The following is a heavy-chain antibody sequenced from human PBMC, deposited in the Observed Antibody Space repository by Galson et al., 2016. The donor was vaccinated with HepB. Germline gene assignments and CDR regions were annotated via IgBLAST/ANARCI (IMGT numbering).Heavy chain of an antibody. CDR3: ARAMAIFGARVIDY. D-gene: IGHD3-3*01. Sequence: SETLSLTCTVSGGSISSYYWNWIRQPPGKGLEWIGYMYYSGRTNYNPSLKSRITISGDTSTNQFSLKLSSVTAADTAVDYCARAMAIFGARVIDYWGQGTLVTVSS. CDR1: GGSISSYY. J-gene: IGHJ4*02. CDR2: MYYSGRT. V-gene: IGHV4-59*01.